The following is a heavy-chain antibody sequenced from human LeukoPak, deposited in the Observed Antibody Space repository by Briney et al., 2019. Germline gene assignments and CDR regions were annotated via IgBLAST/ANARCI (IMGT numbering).Heavy chain of an antibody. D-gene: IGHD6-13*01. CDR3: ARTLAVAGRGADY. CDR1: GFTFSSYA. J-gene: IGHJ4*02. CDR2: ISYDGSNK. Sequence: PGGSLRLSCAASGFTFSSYAMHWVRQAPGKGLEWVAVISYDGSNKYYADSVKGRFTISRDNSKNTLYLQMNSLRAEDTAVYYCARTLAVAGRGADYWGQGTLVTVSS. V-gene: IGHV3-30*04.